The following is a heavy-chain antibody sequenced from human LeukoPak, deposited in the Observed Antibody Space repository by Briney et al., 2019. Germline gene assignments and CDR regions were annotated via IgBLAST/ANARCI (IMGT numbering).Heavy chain of an antibody. CDR2: ISAGNGNT. CDR1: GYTFTSYA. V-gene: IGHV1-3*01. D-gene: IGHD6-13*01. J-gene: IGHJ1*01. Sequence: GASVKVSCKASGYTFTSYAMHWVRQAPGQRLEWMGWISAGNGNTKYSQKFQGRVTITRDTSASTAYMELSSLRSEDTAVYYCARSSVMAAAGTGRNQYFQHWGQGTLVTVSS. CDR3: ARSSVMAAAGTGRNQYFQH.